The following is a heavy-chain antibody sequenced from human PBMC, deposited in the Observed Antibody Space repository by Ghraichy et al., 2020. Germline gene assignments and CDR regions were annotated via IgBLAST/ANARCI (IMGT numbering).Heavy chain of an antibody. Sequence: SETLSLTCTVSGGSISSYYWSWIRQPPGKGLEWIGYIYYSGSTNYNPSLKSRVTISVDTSKNQFSLKLSSVTAADTAVYYCARQGTYYYEDHWGQGTLVTVSS. CDR2: IYYSGST. V-gene: IGHV4-59*08. J-gene: IGHJ4*02. CDR3: ARQGTYYYEDH. CDR1: GGSISSYY. D-gene: IGHD3-22*01.